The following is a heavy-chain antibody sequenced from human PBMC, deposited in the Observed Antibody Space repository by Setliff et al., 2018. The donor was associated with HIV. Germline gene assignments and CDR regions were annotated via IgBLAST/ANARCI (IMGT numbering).Heavy chain of an antibody. CDR1: GYTFTEYY. D-gene: IGHD3-3*01. V-gene: IGHV1-69*13. Sequence: SVKVSCKASGYTFTEYYIHWVRQAPGQGLEWMGGIIPIFGTANYAQKFQGRVTITADESTSTAYMELSSLRSEDTAVYYCARDILERGYYYYYMDVWGKGTTVTVSS. CDR3: ARDILERGYYYYYMDV. CDR2: IIPIFGTA. J-gene: IGHJ6*03.